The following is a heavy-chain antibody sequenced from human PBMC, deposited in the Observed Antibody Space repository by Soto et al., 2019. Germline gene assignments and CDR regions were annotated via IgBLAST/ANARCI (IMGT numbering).Heavy chain of an antibody. D-gene: IGHD3-22*01. J-gene: IGHJ6*02. Sequence: QVTLKESGPVLVKPTETLTLTCTVSGFSLSNARMGVSWIRQPPGKALEWLAHIFSNDEKSYSTSLKSRLTISKDTSKRQVVLTMTNMDPVDTATYYCARIRYDSSGYYGYYYGMDVWGQGTTVTVSS. CDR2: IFSNDEK. CDR1: GFSLSNARMG. CDR3: ARIRYDSSGYYGYYYGMDV. V-gene: IGHV2-26*01.